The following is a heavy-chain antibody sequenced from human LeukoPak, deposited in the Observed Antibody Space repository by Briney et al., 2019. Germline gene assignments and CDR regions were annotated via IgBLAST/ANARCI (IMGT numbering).Heavy chain of an antibody. Sequence: GGSLRLSCAASGFSFSNYGMHWVRQAPGKGLEWVALISLDGTSKYYADSVKGRFTISRDNSKNTLYLQMNSLRDEDTAVYHCARKSNYYYGMDVWGQGTTVTVSS. J-gene: IGHJ6*02. CDR1: GFSFSNYG. CDR2: ISLDGTSK. V-gene: IGHV3-30*03. CDR3: ARKSNYYYGMDV.